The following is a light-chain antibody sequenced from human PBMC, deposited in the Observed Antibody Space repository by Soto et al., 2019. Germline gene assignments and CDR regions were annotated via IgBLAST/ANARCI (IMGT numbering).Light chain of an antibody. J-gene: IGLJ2*01. CDR3: QSYDSSLSAVV. CDR2: GNS. Sequence: QSLLTQPPSVSGAPGQRVTISCTGNSSNIGAGYDVHWYKQPPGTAPKLLIYGNSNRPSGVPDRFSGSRPGTSASLAITGLQAEDEADYYCQSYDSSLSAVVFGGGTKLTIL. CDR1: SSNIGAGYD. V-gene: IGLV1-40*01.